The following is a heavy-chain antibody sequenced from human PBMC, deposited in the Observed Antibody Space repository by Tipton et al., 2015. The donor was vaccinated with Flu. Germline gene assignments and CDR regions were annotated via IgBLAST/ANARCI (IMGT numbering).Heavy chain of an antibody. CDR1: GGSFSGHY. CDR3: ARGSGYANTYFDF. V-gene: IGHV4-34*01. Sequence: TLSLTCAVYGGSFSGHYWSWIRQPPGKGLEWIGEINHGGSTTHSPSLNSRVTISVDTSKNQFSLRLSSVTAADTAVYYCARGSGYANTYFDFWGRGTLVTVSS. CDR2: INHGGST. J-gene: IGHJ4*02. D-gene: IGHD5-12*01.